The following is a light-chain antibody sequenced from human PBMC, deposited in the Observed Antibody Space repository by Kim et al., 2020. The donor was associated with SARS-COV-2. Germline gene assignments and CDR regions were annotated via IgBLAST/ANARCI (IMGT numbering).Light chain of an antibody. Sequence: PGKTTNITCEGNNVGRKTVHWYQQRPGQAPVVVLYYNNDRPSGVTERFSGSNSGNTATLTISRVEAGDEADYYCQVWDSRSDPLVFGGGTQLTVL. CDR3: QVWDSRSDPLV. CDR1: NVGRKT. J-gene: IGLJ3*02. V-gene: IGLV3-21*04. CDR2: YNN.